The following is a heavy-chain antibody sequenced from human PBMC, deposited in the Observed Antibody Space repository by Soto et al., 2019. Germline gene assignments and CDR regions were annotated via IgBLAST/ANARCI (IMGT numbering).Heavy chain of an antibody. V-gene: IGHV1-8*01. J-gene: IGHJ6*03. Sequence: AASVKVSCKASGYTFTSYDINWVRQATGQGLEWMGWMNPNSGNTGYAQKFQGRVTMTRNTSISTDYMELSSLRSEDTAVYYCARGSNSIDIVVVVAASYYMDVWGKGTTVTVSS. CDR2: MNPNSGNT. CDR1: GYTFTSYD. D-gene: IGHD2-15*01. CDR3: ARGSNSIDIVVVVAASYYMDV.